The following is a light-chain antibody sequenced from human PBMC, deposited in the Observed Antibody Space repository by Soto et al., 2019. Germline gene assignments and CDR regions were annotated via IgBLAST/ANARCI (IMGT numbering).Light chain of an antibody. J-gene: IGKJ1*01. CDR2: GAS. Sequence: EIVMTQSPGTLSVSPGERATVSCRASQSVSSNLAWYQQKPGQAPRLLIYGASTRATGIPARFSGSGSGTEFTLPISSLQSEDFAVYYCQQYNNWPQTFGQGTKVEIK. V-gene: IGKV3-15*01. CDR1: QSVSSN. CDR3: QQYNNWPQT.